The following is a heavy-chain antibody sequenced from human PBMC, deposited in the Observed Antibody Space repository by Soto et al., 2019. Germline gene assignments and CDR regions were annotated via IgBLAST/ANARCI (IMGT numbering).Heavy chain of an antibody. J-gene: IGHJ4*02. CDR1: GGSISSYY. Sequence: PSATLSLTCTVSGGSISSYYWSWIRQPPGKGLEWIGYIYYSGSTNYNPSLKSRVTISVDTSKNQFSLKLSSVTAADTAVYYCARLTVAGYFDYWGQGTLVTVSS. V-gene: IGHV4-59*01. D-gene: IGHD6-19*01. CDR2: IYYSGST. CDR3: ARLTVAGYFDY.